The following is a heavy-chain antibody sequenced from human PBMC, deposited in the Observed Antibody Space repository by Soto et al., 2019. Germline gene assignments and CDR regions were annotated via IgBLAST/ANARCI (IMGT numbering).Heavy chain of an antibody. J-gene: IGHJ3*02. CDR1: GLTFSSYW. D-gene: IGHD3-16*01. CDR3: ARDYEGAFDI. Sequence: VGSLRLSCAASGLTFSSYWMSWVRQAPGKGLEWVANIKQDGSEKYYVDSVKGRFTISRDNAKNSLYLQMNSLRAEDTAVYYCARDYEGAFDIWGQGTMVTVSS. CDR2: IKQDGSEK. V-gene: IGHV3-7*03.